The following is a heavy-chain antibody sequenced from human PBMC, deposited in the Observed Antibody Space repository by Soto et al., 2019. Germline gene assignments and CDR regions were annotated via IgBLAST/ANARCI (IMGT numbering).Heavy chain of an antibody. Sequence: SETLSLTCSVSGRSISEINSYWGWIRQTPGEGLEWIGTIHHTGSTYYNPSLKSRVIISLDTSKNQFSLKLSSVTAADTALYYCARPEGGYGSGYSWFDPWGQGTRVTVSS. J-gene: IGHJ5*02. V-gene: IGHV4-39*01. CDR3: ARPEGGYGSGYSWFDP. CDR2: IHHTGST. CDR1: GRSISEINSY. D-gene: IGHD5-12*01.